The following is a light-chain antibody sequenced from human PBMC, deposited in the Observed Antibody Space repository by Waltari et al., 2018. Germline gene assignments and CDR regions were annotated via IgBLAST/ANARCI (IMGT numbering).Light chain of an antibody. CDR3: LSRDSSSTRV. CDR1: SLRRDY. Sequence: SSELTQDPAVSVALGQTVRITCQGSSLRRDYASWYQQRPGQAPFLVLYGHDNRPSGIPDRFSGSTSGNTASLTITRAQAEDAGVYYCLSRDSSSTRVFGGGTTLTV. V-gene: IGLV3-19*01. J-gene: IGLJ3*02. CDR2: GHD.